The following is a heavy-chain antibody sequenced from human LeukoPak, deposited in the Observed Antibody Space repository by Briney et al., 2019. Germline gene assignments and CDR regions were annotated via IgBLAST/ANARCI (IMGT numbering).Heavy chain of an antibody. V-gene: IGHV3-30*04. D-gene: IGHD2-15*01. J-gene: IGHJ4*02. CDR1: GFTFSSYA. Sequence: PGGSLRLSCAASGFTFSSYAMHWVRQAPGKGLEWVAVISYDGSNKCYADSVKGRFTISRDNSKNTLYLQMNSLRAEDTAVYYCARGATALFDYWGQGTLVTVSS. CDR3: ARGATALFDY. CDR2: ISYDGSNK.